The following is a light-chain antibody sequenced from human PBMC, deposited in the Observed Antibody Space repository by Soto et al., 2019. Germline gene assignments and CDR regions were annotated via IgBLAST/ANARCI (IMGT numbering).Light chain of an antibody. J-gene: IGKJ4*01. CDR3: QQYDNLPRT. V-gene: IGKV1-33*01. Sequence: IQMTQSPSSLSASVEDRVIITCRASQSISNHLNWYQQKPGKAPKLLIFAASSLQSGVPSRFSGSGSGTDFTFSISSLQPEDVATYYCQQYDNLPRTFGGGTKVDIK. CDR2: AAS. CDR1: QSISNH.